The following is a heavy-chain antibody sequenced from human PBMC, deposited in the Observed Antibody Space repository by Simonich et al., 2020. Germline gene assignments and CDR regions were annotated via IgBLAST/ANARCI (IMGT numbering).Heavy chain of an antibody. D-gene: IGHD3-3*01. CDR1: GGSFSGYY. J-gene: IGHJ4*02. Sequence: QVQLQQWGAGLLKPSETLSLTCAVYGGSFSGYYWSWIRQPPVKGLEWIGEINHSGITNYKSSLNSRATISVDKSKNRFSLKLSSVTAADTAIYYCARRDRELILYFDYWGQGNLVTVSS. CDR2: INHSGIT. CDR3: ARRDRELILYFDY. V-gene: IGHV4-34*01.